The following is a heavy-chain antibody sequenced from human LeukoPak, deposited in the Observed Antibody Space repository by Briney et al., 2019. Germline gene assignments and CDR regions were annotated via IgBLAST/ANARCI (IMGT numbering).Heavy chain of an antibody. Sequence: PSETLSLTCSVSGGSISLSYYYWGWIRQPPGKALEWIGSVYYSGTTSYNPSLKSRVTTSVDMSKNHFSLRLSSVTAADTAVYYCARGTLYSGWSYYFDYWGQGSQVTVSS. J-gene: IGHJ4*02. CDR2: VYYSGTT. D-gene: IGHD6-19*01. V-gene: IGHV4-39*07. CDR3: ARGTLYSGWSYYFDY. CDR1: GGSISLSYYY.